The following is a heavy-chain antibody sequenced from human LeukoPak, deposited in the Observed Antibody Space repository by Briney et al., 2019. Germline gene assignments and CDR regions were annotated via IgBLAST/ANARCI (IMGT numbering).Heavy chain of an antibody. CDR2: INPNSGGT. CDR1: GYTFTGYY. Sequence: ASVKVSCKSSGYTFTGYYMHWVRQAPGQGLEWMGWINPNSGGTNHAQKFQGRVTMTRDTSISTAYMELSRLRSDDTAVYYCARDRPLDADDYYGFYYFDYWGQGTLVTVSS. D-gene: IGHD3-10*01. J-gene: IGHJ4*02. CDR3: ARDRPLDADDYYGFYYFDY. V-gene: IGHV1-2*02.